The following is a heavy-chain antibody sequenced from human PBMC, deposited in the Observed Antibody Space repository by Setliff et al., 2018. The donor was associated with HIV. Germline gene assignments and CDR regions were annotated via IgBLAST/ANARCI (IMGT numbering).Heavy chain of an antibody. V-gene: IGHV3-53*01. CDR3: AKGVKWLDP. Sequence: GSLRLSCAASGFTVSDTHMTWVRQAPGKGLEWVSFIYSDGRTHYAESVKGRFTISRDDSKNTLYLQMHSLRVEDTAAYYCAKGVKWLDPCGQGIQVTSPQ. CDR1: GFTVSDTH. D-gene: IGHD3-16*01. J-gene: IGHJ5*02. CDR2: IYSDGRT.